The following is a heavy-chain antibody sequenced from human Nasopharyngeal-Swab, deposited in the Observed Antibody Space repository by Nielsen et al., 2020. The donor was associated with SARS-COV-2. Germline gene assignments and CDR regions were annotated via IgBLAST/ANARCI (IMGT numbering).Heavy chain of an antibody. CDR3: AKDLEWGYGGNSGY. Sequence: GGSLRLSCAASGFTFSSYSMNWVRQPPGKGLEWVSYISSSSSTIYYADSVKGRFTISRDNAKNSLYLQMNSLRAEDTAVYYCAKDLEWGYGGNSGYWGQGTLVTVSS. J-gene: IGHJ4*02. CDR2: ISSSSSTI. CDR1: GFTFSSYS. D-gene: IGHD4-23*01. V-gene: IGHV3-48*01.